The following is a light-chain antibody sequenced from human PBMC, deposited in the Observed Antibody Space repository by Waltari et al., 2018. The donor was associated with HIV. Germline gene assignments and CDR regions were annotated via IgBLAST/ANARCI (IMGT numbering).Light chain of an antibody. CDR1: SSNIGNDN. CDR2: RNY. Sequence: QSVLTQPPSASGTPGQTVTISCSGSSSNIGNDNVYWYQQLPGMTPKLLIYRNYQRPSGFPDRFAGSKSGTSASLAISGLRSEDEADYYCVGWDGSLSGYVFGAGTKVTVL. CDR3: VGWDGSLSGYV. J-gene: IGLJ1*01. V-gene: IGLV1-47*01.